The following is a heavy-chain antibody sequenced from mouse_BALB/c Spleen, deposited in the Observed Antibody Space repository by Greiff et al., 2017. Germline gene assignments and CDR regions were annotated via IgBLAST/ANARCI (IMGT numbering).Heavy chain of an antibody. Sequence: VQGVESGAELAKPGASVKMSCKASGYTFTSYWMHWVKQRPGQGLEWIGYINPSTGYTEYNQKFKDKATLTADKSSSTAYMQLSSLTSEDSAVYYCARKLYYYAMDYWGQGTSVTVSS. V-gene: IGHV1-7*01. CDR2: INPSTGYT. CDR3: ARKLYYYAMDY. J-gene: IGHJ4*01. D-gene: IGHD1-1*01. CDR1: GYTFTSYW.